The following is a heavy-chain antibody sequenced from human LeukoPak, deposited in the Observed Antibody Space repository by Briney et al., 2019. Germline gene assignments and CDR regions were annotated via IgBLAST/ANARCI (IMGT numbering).Heavy chain of an antibody. J-gene: IGHJ4*02. Sequence: GRSLRLSCAASGFTFSSYWMHWVRHAPGKGLVWVSRINSDGSSTSYADSVKGRFTISRDNAKNTLYLQMNSLRAEDTAECYCARSPYYYDSSGYLPYWGQGTLVTVSS. V-gene: IGHV3-74*01. CDR2: INSDGSST. CDR1: GFTFSSYW. D-gene: IGHD3-22*01. CDR3: ARSPYYYDSSGYLPY.